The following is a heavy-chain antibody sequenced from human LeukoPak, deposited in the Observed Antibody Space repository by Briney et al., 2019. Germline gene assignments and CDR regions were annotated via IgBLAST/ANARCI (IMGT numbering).Heavy chain of an antibody. J-gene: IGHJ4*02. CDR1: GFTFSDYY. CDR2: ISSSDSTI. D-gene: IGHD1-20*01. V-gene: IGHV3-11*04. CDR3: ARTMTGTTLDY. Sequence: GGSLRLSCAASGFTFSDYYMSWIRRAPGKGLEWVSYISSSDSTIYYADSVRGRFTISRDNAKNSLYLQMNSLRAEDTAVYYCARTMTGTTLDYWGQGTLVTVSS.